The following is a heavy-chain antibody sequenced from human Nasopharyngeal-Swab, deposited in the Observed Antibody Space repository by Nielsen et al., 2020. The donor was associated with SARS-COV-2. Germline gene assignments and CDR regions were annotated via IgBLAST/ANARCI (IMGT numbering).Heavy chain of an antibody. D-gene: IGHD2-15*01. J-gene: IGHJ4*02. Sequence: GESLKISCAASGFTVSSNYMSWVRQAPGKGLEWVSVIYSGGSTYYADSVKGRFTISRDNSKNTLYLQMNSLRAEDTAVYYCARDRGGPFDYWGQGTLVTVSS. CDR2: IYSGGST. CDR3: ARDRGGPFDY. V-gene: IGHV3-53*01. CDR1: GFTVSSNY.